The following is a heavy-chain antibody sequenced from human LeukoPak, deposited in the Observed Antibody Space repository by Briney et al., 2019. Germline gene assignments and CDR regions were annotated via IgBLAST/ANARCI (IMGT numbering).Heavy chain of an antibody. V-gene: IGHV4-39*01. CDR3: ARRHDGEFDY. CDR1: GGSISSSSYH. Sequence: SETLSLTCTVSGGSISSSSYHWGWVRLPPGKGLEWIGNLYYSGSTYYNPSLKSRVTISVDRSKNQFSLKLNSVTAADTAVYYCARRHDGEFDYWGQGTLVTVSS. CDR2: LYYSGST. J-gene: IGHJ4*02. D-gene: IGHD3-10*01.